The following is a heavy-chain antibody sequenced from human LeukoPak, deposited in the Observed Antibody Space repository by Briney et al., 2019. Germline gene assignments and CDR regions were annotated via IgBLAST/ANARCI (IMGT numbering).Heavy chain of an antibody. D-gene: IGHD3-16*01. V-gene: IGHV3-23*01. J-gene: IGHJ6*03. CDR1: GFTLSNYA. CDR3: TGGDFAARYYYYYYMDV. CDR2: ITGSGALT. Sequence: GGSLRLSCAASGFTLSNYAMTWVRQAPGKGLEWVSSITGSGALTYYADSVKGRFTISKDNAMDTLFLQMNSLRADDTAVYYCTGGDFAARYYYYYYMDVWGKGTTVTVSS.